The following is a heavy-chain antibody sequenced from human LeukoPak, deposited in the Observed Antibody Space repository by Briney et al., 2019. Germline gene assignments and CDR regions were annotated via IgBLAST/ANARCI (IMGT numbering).Heavy chain of an antibody. J-gene: IGHJ4*02. D-gene: IGHD6-25*01. CDR1: GFTFSNFA. CDR3: VKEGPRDHFDY. Sequence: PGGSLRLSCAASGFTFSNFAMSWVRQAPGKGLEWVSGITGSGGSTYYADSVKGRFTISRDNSKSPVYLQMNSLKADDTAVYYCVKEGPRDHFDYWGQGTLVTVSS. CDR2: ITGSGGST. V-gene: IGHV3-23*01.